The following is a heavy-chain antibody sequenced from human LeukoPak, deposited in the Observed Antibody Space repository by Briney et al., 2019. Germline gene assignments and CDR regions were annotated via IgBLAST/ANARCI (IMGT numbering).Heavy chain of an antibody. J-gene: IGHJ3*02. CDR2: IYHSGST. CDR3: ARSFDTVSPLDAFDI. D-gene: IGHD5-18*01. V-gene: IGHV4-38-2*02. CDR1: GYSISSGYY. Sequence: PSETLSLTCTVSGYSISSGYYWGWIRQPPGKGLEWIGSIYHSGSTYYNPSLKSRVTISVDTSKNQFSLKLSSVTAADTAVYYCARSFDTVSPLDAFDIWGQGTMVTVSS.